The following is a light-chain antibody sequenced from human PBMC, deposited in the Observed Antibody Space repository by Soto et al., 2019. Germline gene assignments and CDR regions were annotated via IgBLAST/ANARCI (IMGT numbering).Light chain of an antibody. CDR1: QGISTY. V-gene: IGKV1-39*01. Sequence: DIQMTQSPSTLSASVGDRFTITCLASQGISTYLNWYQQKPGKAPKLLIYAASSLQSGVPSRFSGSGSETDFTLTISSLQPEEFATYSCQQSYSTTWRFGQGTKVDIK. CDR2: AAS. J-gene: IGKJ1*01. CDR3: QQSYSTTWR.